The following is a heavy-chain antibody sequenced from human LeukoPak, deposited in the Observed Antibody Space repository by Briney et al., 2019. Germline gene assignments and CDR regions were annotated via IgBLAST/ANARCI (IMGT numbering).Heavy chain of an antibody. V-gene: IGHV4-30-4*08. J-gene: IGHJ6*03. CDR3: ARVNYDSKTYYYYMDV. Sequence: SHTLSLTCTVSGGSISSGDYYWSWIRQPPGKGLEWIGYIYYSGSTYYNPSLKSRVTISVDTSKNQFSLKLSSVTAADTAVYYCARVNYDSKTYYYYMDVWGKGTTVTVSS. CDR2: IYYSGST. CDR1: GGSISSGDYY. D-gene: IGHD3-22*01.